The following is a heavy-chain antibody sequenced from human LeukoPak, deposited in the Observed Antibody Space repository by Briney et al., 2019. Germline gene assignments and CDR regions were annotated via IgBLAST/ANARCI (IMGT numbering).Heavy chain of an antibody. J-gene: IGHJ4*02. CDR2: INPSGGST. CDR1: GGTFSSYA. CDR3: ARDRFETEVGYSSFDY. V-gene: IGHV1-46*01. D-gene: IGHD6-19*01. Sequence: ASVKVSCKASGGTFSSYAISWVRQAPGQGLEWMGIINPSGGSTGYAQKFQGRVTMTRDTSTSTVYMELGSLRSEDTAVYYCARDRFETEVGYSSFDYWGQGTLVTVSS.